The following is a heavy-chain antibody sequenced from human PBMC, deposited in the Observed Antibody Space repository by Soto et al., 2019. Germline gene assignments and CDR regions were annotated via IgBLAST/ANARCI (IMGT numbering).Heavy chain of an antibody. CDR1: GYSFTSYW. CDR3: ASNPPRDGYNDPSFY. D-gene: IGHD5-12*01. Sequence: PGESLKISCKGSGYSFTSYWIGWVRQMPGKGLEWMGIIYPGDSDTRYSPSFQGQVTISADKSISTAYLQWSSLKASDTAMYYCASNPPRDGYNDPSFYWGQGTLVTVSS. V-gene: IGHV5-51*01. CDR2: IYPGDSDT. J-gene: IGHJ4*02.